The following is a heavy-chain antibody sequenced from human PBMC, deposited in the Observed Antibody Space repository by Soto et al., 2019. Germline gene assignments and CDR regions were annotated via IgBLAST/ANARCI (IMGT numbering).Heavy chain of an antibody. CDR1: GFTFSDYY. J-gene: IGHJ4*02. D-gene: IGHD2-15*01. Sequence: QVQLVESGGGLVKPGGSLRLSCAASGFTFSDYYMSWIRQAPGKGLEWVSYISSSSSTIYYADSVKGRFTISRDNAKNSLYLQMNSLRAEDTAVYYCARDPLGVYCSGGSCLTRGKIEEDYWGQGTLVTVSS. CDR3: ARDPLGVYCSGGSCLTRGKIEEDY. CDR2: ISSSSSTI. V-gene: IGHV3-11*04.